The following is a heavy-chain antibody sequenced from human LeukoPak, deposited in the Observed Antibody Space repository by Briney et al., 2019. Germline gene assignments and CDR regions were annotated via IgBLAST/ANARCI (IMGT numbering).Heavy chain of an antibody. J-gene: IGHJ4*02. CDR3: AKGDYHGSGSPRGYYFDY. CDR1: GFTFSSYA. CDR2: ISGSGGST. Sequence: GGSLRLSCAASGFTFSSYAMTWARQAPGKGPEWVSAISGSGGSTYYADSVKGRFTISRDNSKNTLYLQMNSLRAEDTAVYYCAKGDYHGSGSPRGYYFDYWGQGTLVTVSS. V-gene: IGHV3-23*01. D-gene: IGHD3-10*01.